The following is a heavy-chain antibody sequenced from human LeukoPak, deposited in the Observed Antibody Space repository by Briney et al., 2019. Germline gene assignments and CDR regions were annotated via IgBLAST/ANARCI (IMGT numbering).Heavy chain of an antibody. V-gene: IGHV3-23*01. CDR1: GFTFSSYA. Sequence: PGGSLRLSCAASGFTFSSYAMSWVRQAPGKGLEWVSAISGSGGSTYYADSVKGRFTISRDNSKNTLYLQMNSLRAEDTAVYYCARDWLRDYGSGSYYAHGMDVWGKGTTVTVSS. CDR2: ISGSGGST. J-gene: IGHJ6*04. CDR3: ARDWLRDYGSGSYYAHGMDV. D-gene: IGHD3-10*01.